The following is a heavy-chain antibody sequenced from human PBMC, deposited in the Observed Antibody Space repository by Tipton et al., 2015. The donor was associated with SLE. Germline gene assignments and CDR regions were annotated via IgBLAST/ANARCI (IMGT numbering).Heavy chain of an antibody. Sequence: QLVQSGAEMKKTGSSVKVSCKTSGGTFNSFGISWVRQAPGQGLEYMGYISAYNGKTDYAQKLQGRVTMTTDTSPSTAYMELRSLRSDDTAVYYCARAIVVVPGHYYMDVWGKGTTVTISS. CDR2: ISAYNGKT. D-gene: IGHD2-2*01. CDR1: GGTFNSFG. CDR3: ARAIVVVPGHYYMDV. J-gene: IGHJ6*03. V-gene: IGHV1-18*01.